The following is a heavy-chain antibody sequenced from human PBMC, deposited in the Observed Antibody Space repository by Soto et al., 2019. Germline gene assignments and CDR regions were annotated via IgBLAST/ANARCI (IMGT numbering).Heavy chain of an antibody. Sequence: QVQLQQWGAGRLKPSETLSLTCAVYGGSFSGYYWSWIRQPPGKGLEWIGEINHSGSTNYNPSLKSRVTISVDTSKNQFSLKLSSVTAAGTAVYYCARGSFTVTTPSAFDYWGQGTLVTVSS. CDR2: INHSGST. CDR1: GGSFSGYY. D-gene: IGHD4-17*01. V-gene: IGHV4-34*01. CDR3: ARGSFTVTTPSAFDY. J-gene: IGHJ4*02.